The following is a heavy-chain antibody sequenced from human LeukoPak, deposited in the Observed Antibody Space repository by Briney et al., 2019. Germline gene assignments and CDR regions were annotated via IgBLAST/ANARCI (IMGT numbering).Heavy chain of an antibody. D-gene: IGHD3-10*01. CDR1: GGSISSGDYY. J-gene: IGHJ4*02. CDR2: IYYSGST. CDR3: ARGPGSGSYYKVGFDY. Sequence: SETLSLTCTVSGGSISSGDYYWSWIRQPRGKGLEWIGYIYYSGSTYYNPSLKSRVTISVDTSKNQFSLKLSSVTAGDTAVYYCARGPGSGSYYKVGFDYWGQGTLVTVSS. V-gene: IGHV4-30-4*08.